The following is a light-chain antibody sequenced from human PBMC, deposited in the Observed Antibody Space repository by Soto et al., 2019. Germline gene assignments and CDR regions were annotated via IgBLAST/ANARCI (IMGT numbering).Light chain of an antibody. CDR2: AAS. Sequence: EVVLRQSPGTMSLSPGESVTLSGRGSQSVRNNYLAWYQQRPGQAPRLLIYAASSRATGIPDRFSGSGSGTDFTLTISRLEPEDFAVYYCQQYGTSPRTVGEGTKVDIK. CDR3: QQYGTSPRT. V-gene: IGKV3-20*01. J-gene: IGKJ1*01. CDR1: QSVRNNY.